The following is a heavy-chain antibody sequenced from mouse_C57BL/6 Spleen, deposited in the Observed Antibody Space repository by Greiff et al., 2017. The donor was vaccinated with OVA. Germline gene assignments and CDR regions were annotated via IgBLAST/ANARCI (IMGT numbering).Heavy chain of an antibody. Sequence: VKVVESGAELVKPGASVKISCKASGYAFSSYWMNWVKQRPGKGLEWIGQIYPGDGDTNYNGKFKGKATLTADKSSSTAYMQLSSLTSEDSAVYFRARRYYGSSGDVWGQGTTLTVSS. CDR2: IYPGDGDT. J-gene: IGHJ2*01. D-gene: IGHD1-1*01. CDR1: GYAFSSYW. CDR3: ARRYYGSSGDV. V-gene: IGHV1-80*01.